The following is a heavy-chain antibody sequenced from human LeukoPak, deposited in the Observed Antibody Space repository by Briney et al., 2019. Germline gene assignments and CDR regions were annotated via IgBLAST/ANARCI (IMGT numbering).Heavy chain of an antibody. CDR1: GFTFSSYA. CDR2: ISGSGGST. CDR3: ATYSSLNRREFQF. D-gene: IGHD3-22*01. Sequence: GGSLRLSCAASGFTFSSYAMSWVRQAPGKGLEWVSAISGSGGSTYYADSVKGRFTISRDNSKNSLYLQMNSLRAEDTAVYYCATYSSLNRREFQFWGQGTLLTVSS. V-gene: IGHV3-23*01. J-gene: IGHJ1*01.